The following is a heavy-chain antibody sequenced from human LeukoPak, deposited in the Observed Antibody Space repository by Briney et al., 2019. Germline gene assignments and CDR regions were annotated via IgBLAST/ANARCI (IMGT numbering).Heavy chain of an antibody. Sequence: PSETLSLTCTVSGGSLTTNNYYWGWIRQPPGKGLEWIGSIFNSGSTYYNPSLNSRATIAVDPSKNKLFLKLSYVTAADTAVYYCARHLEYRGIDPWGQGTLVTVSS. CDR2: IFNSGST. J-gene: IGHJ5*02. D-gene: IGHD1-26*01. CDR1: GGSLTTNNYY. V-gene: IGHV4-39*01. CDR3: ARHLEYRGIDP.